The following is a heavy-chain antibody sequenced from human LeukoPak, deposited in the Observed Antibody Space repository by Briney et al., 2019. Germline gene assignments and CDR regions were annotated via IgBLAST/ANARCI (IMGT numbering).Heavy chain of an antibody. D-gene: IGHD1-1*01. CDR1: GFTFSDYY. Sequence: GGSLRLSCAAFGFTFSDYYMSWIRQAPGKGLEWVSYISKSGSDTDFADSVKGRFTISRDNAKNSLYLQMSSLRAEDTAVYYCARVGATGTAVYWGQGTLVTVSS. V-gene: IGHV3-11*06. J-gene: IGHJ4*02. CDR2: ISKSGSDT. CDR3: ARVGATGTAVY.